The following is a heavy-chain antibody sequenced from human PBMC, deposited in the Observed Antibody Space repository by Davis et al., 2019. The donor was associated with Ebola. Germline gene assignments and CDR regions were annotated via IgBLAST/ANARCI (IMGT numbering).Heavy chain of an antibody. J-gene: IGHJ6*02. Sequence: SETLSLTCAVSGGSISSSNWWSWVRQPPGKGLEWIGEIYHSGSTNYNPSLKSRVTISVDKSKNQFSLKLSSVTAADTAVYYCARHGIAARQSSYYYYGMDVWGQGTTVTVSS. CDR2: IYHSGST. V-gene: IGHV4-4*02. D-gene: IGHD6-6*01. CDR1: GGSISSSNW. CDR3: ARHGIAARQSSYYYYGMDV.